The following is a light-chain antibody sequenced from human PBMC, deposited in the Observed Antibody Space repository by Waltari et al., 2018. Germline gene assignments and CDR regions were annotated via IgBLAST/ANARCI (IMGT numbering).Light chain of an antibody. V-gene: IGKV1-5*01. CDR1: QSISSW. Sequence: DIQMTQSPSTLSASVGDRVTITCRASQSISSWLAWYQQKQGKAPKLLIYDASSLESGVPSRFSGSGSGTEFTLTISSLQPDDFATYYCQQYNSYSPTWTFGQGTKVEIK. J-gene: IGKJ1*01. CDR3: QQYNSYSPTWT. CDR2: DAS.